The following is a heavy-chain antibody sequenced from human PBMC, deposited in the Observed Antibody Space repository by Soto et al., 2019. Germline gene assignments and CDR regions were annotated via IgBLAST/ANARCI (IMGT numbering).Heavy chain of an antibody. D-gene: IGHD6-13*01. CDR1: GGSISSNY. CDR2: VYNSGST. Sequence: SETLSLTCTVSGGSISSNYWTWIRQPPGKGLEWIGYVYNSGSTNYNPSLKSRVTISEGTSKSQLSLKVNSMTAADTAVYYCARYRREAVAGYTLDNWGQGILVTVSS. V-gene: IGHV4-59*01. J-gene: IGHJ4*02. CDR3: ARYRREAVAGYTLDN.